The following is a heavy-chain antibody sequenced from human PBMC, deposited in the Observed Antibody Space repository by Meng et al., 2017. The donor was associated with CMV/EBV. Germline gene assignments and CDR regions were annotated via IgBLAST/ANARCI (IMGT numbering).Heavy chain of an antibody. J-gene: IGHJ4*02. D-gene: IGHD3-22*01. Sequence: SSSSSYWGLIRQPPGKWLEWIGSIYYSGGTSYNPSLKSRVTISVDTSKNQFSLKLSSVTAADTAVYYCASPPINYYDSSGYYFFDYWGQGTLVTVSS. CDR3: ASPPINYYDSSGYYFFDY. CDR1: SSSSSY. CDR2: IYYSGGT. V-gene: IGHV4-39*01.